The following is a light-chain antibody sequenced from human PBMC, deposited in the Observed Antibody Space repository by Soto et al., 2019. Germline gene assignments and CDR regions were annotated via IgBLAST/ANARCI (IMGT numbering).Light chain of an antibody. Sequence: QSALTQPPSGSGSPGQSVTISCTGTSSDVGGYNYVSWYQQHPGKAPKLMIYEVSKRPSGVPDRFSGSKSGNTASLTVSGLQAEDEADYYCISYAGSNLLYVFGTGTKVTVL. CDR2: EVS. J-gene: IGLJ1*01. CDR3: ISYAGSNLLYV. CDR1: SSDVGGYNY. V-gene: IGLV2-8*01.